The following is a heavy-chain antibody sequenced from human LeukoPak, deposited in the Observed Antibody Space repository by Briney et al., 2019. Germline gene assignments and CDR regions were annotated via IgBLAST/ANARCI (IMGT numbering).Heavy chain of an antibody. J-gene: IGHJ4*02. V-gene: IGHV3-23*01. CDR2: ISGSGGST. CDR1: GFTFSSYA. D-gene: IGHD2-21*02. CDR3: AKQGPARIPIVVVTAMAH. Sequence: GSLRLSCAASGFTFSSYAMSWVRQAPGKGLEWVSAISGSGGSTYYADSVKGRFTISRDNSKNTLYLQMNSLRAEDTAVYYCAKQGPARIPIVVVTAMAHWGQGTLVTVSS.